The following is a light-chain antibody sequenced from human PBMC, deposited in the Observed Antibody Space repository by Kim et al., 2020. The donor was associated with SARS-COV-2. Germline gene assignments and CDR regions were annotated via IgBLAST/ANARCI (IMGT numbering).Light chain of an antibody. CDR1: QDISHF. J-gene: IGKJ4*01. CDR2: DVS. CDR3: QQYDSAVT. V-gene: IGKV1-33*01. Sequence: SASIGDRIAITCQASQDISHFLNWYQQKPGKAPRLLIYDVSNLEPGVPSRFSGRGSRTDFTLTISSLQTEDIATYYCQQYDSAVTFGGGTKVELK.